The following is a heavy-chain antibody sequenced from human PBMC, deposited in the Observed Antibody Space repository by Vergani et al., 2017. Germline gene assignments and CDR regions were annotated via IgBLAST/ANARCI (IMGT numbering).Heavy chain of an antibody. CDR3: ARLHWNDWYYYYYGMDV. Sequence: QVQLQQWGAGLLKPSETLSLTCAVYGGSFSGYYWSWIRQPPGKGLEWIGEINHSGSTNSNPSLKSRVTISVDTSKNQFSLKLSSVTAADTAVYYCARLHWNDWYYYYYGMDVWGQGTTVTVSS. J-gene: IGHJ6*02. CDR1: GGSFSGYY. D-gene: IGHD1-1*01. CDR2: INHSGST. V-gene: IGHV4-34*01.